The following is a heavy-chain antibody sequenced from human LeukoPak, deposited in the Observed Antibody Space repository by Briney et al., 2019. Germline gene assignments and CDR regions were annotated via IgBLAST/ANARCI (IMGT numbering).Heavy chain of an antibody. V-gene: IGHV3-30*02. J-gene: IGHJ3*02. D-gene: IGHD3-22*01. CDR1: GFTFSSYG. CDR2: IRYDGSNK. CDR3: AKDREMYFYDSSGYRDAFHI. Sequence: GGSLRLSCAASGFTFSSYGMHWVRQAPGKGLEWVAFIRYDGSNKYYADSVKGRFTISRDNSKNTLYLQMNSLRAEDTAVYYCAKDREMYFYDSSGYRDAFHIWGQGTKVTVSS.